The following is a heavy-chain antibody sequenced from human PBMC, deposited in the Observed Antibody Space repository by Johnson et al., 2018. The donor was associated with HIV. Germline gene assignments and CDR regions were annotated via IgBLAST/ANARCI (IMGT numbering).Heavy chain of an antibody. J-gene: IGHJ3*02. D-gene: IGHD3-10*01. CDR1: GLIFSSRD. CDR3: ASTMVREPTYI. V-gene: IGHV3-23*04. CDR2: MSSGTDGP. Sequence: VQLVESGGGLVQPGGSLRLSCAASGLIFSSRDMSWIRQAPGKGLEWVSTMSSGTDGPYYADSVKGRFTISRDNSENMVFLQMNYLRAEDTAVYYCASTMVREPTYIWGQGTMVTVSS.